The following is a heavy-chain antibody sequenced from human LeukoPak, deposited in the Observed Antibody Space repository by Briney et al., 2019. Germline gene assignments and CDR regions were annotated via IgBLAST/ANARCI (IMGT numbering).Heavy chain of an antibody. D-gene: IGHD6-13*01. J-gene: IGHJ4*02. V-gene: IGHV3-33*01. CDR1: GFTFSSYG. Sequence: GGSLRLSCAASGFTFSSYGMHWGRQAPGKGLEWLAVIWYDGSNKYYADSVKGRFTISRDDPRNTLYLQMNSLTAEDTAVYYCARDIGSSAGFDYWGQGTLVTVSS. CDR2: IWYDGSNK. CDR3: ARDIGSSAGFDY.